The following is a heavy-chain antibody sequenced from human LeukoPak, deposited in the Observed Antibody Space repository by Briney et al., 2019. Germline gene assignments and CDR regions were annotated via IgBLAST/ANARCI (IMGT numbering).Heavy chain of an antibody. CDR3: ARGRAYKQLITTYYFDY. CDR1: GGTFSSDA. D-gene: IGHD3-16*01. V-gene: IGHV1-69*13. Sequence: ASVKVSCRAAGGTFSSDAISWVRQARGQGLEWMGGIIPSFGTANYAQTYQGRDTITAEESTSTAYMEMSRLRSEDTAVYYCARGRAYKQLITTYYFDYWGQGTLVTVSS. CDR2: IIPSFGTA. J-gene: IGHJ4*02.